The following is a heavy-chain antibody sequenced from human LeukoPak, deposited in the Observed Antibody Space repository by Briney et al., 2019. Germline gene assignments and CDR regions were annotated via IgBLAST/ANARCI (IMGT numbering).Heavy chain of an antibody. CDR2: TYYRSKWYN. CDR1: GDSVSSNSAA. CDR3: AREPLYSSSWYRESWFDP. Sequence: PSQTLSLTFAISGDSVSSNSAAWNWIRQSPSRGLEWLGRTYYRSKWYNDYAVSVKSRILLHTHTSQHQLSLQLNSVTPEDTAVYYCAREPLYSSSWYRESWFDPWGQGTLVTVSS. D-gene: IGHD6-13*01. V-gene: IGHV6-1*01. J-gene: IGHJ5*02.